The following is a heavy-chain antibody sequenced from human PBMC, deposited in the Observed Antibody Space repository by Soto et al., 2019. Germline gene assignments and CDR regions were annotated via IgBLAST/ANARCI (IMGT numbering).Heavy chain of an antibody. J-gene: IGHJ4*02. D-gene: IGHD3-22*01. CDR3: ARIDDSSGYSPNIDY. CDR2: ISAYNGNT. CDR1: GYTFTSYG. V-gene: IGHV1-18*01. Sequence: ASVKVSCKASGYTFTSYGISWVRQAPGQGLEWMGWISAYNGNTNYAQKLQGRVTMTTDTSTSTAYMELRSLRSDDTAVYYCARIDDSSGYSPNIDYWGQGTLVTVPQ.